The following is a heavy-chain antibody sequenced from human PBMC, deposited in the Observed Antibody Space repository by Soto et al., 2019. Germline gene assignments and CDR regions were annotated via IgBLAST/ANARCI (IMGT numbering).Heavy chain of an antibody. D-gene: IGHD2-15*01. CDR3: ARLRYCSGGNCYGDY. CDR2: IHGGDSDT. V-gene: IGHV5-51*01. CDR1: GYSFTTYW. J-gene: IGHJ4*02. Sequence: GESLKISCKGSGYSFTTYWIGWVRQMPGKGLEWMGIIHGGDSDTRYSPSFQGQATISADKSISTAYLQWSSLKASDTATYYCARLRYCSGGNCYGDYWGQGTLVTVSS.